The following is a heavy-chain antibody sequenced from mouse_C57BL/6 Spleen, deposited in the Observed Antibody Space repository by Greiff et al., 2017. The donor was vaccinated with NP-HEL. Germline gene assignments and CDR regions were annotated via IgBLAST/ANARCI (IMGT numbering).Heavy chain of an antibody. Sequence: EVQLVESGGDLVKPGGSLKLSCAASGFTFSSYGMSWVRQTPDKRLEWVATISSGGSYTYYPDSVKGRFTISRDNAKNTLYLQMSRLKSEDTAMYYCAREKVDGYYIDYWGQGTSLTVSS. CDR2: ISSGGSYT. CDR3: AREKVDGYYIDY. CDR1: GFTFSSYG. D-gene: IGHD2-3*01. J-gene: IGHJ2*02. V-gene: IGHV5-6*01.